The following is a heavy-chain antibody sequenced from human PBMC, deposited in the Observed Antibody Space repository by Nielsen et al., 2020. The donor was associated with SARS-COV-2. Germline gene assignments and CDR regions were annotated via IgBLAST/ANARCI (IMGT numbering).Heavy chain of an antibody. J-gene: IGHJ4*02. CDR3: AKDRHDYGDYYFDY. V-gene: IGHV3-23*01. CDR2: IGAGGVSR. Sequence: GGSLRLSCAASGFTFNSYAMNWVRQAPGKGLEWVSNIGAGGVSRDYADSVKGRFTISRDNSKNTLYLQMNSLRAEDTAVYYCAKDRHDYGDYYFDYWGQGTLVTVSS. CDR1: GFTFNSYA. D-gene: IGHD4-17*01.